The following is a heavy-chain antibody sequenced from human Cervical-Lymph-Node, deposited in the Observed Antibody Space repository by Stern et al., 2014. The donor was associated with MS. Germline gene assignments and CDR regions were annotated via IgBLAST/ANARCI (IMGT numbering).Heavy chain of an antibody. V-gene: IGHV1-2*04. CDR1: GYTFTAYY. Sequence: VQLVQSGAEAKKPGASVKVSCKASGYTFTAYYMHWVRQAPGQGLEWMGWINPNSGGTNYAQKFQGWVTMTRDTSITTAYMELSRLRSDDTAVYYCARAGSSDSYGLDVWGQGTTVTVSS. J-gene: IGHJ6*02. CDR3: ARAGSSDSYGLDV. CDR2: INPNSGGT. D-gene: IGHD6-6*01.